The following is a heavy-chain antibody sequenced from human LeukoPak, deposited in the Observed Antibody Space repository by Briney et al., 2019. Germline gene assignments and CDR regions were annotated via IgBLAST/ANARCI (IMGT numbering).Heavy chain of an antibody. J-gene: IGHJ4*02. Sequence: SETLSLTCTVSGGSIGDYYWSWIREPPGKGLEWIGYLYYSRNTNYSPSLKSRVTISADTSKNQVYLKLRSVTAADTAVYYCVRDLWGARGKQYWGQGTQVIVSS. CDR2: LYYSRNT. V-gene: IGHV4-59*01. CDR1: GGSIGDYY. D-gene: IGHD4-23*01. CDR3: VRDLWGARGKQY.